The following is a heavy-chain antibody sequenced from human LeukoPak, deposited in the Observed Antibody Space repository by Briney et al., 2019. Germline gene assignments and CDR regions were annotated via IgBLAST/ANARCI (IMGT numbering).Heavy chain of an antibody. CDR1: GFTFSASP. CDR3: AKGVRVVVVVTDAFDI. D-gene: IGHD2-21*02. Sequence: GGSLKPSCAASGFTFSASPMHWVRQASGKGLEWVGRITGTHATAYSATVKGRFTISRDDSKYTTYLQMNSLETEDTAVYYCAKGVRVVVVVTDAFDIWGQGTMVTVSS. J-gene: IGHJ3*02. CDR2: ITGTHAT. V-gene: IGHV3-73*01.